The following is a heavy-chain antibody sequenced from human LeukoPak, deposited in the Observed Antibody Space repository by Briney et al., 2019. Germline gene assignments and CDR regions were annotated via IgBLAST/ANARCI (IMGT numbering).Heavy chain of an antibody. J-gene: IGHJ4*02. Sequence: SETLSLTCAVYGGSFSGYYWSWIRQPPGKGLEWIGEINHSGSTNYNPSLKSRVTISVDTSKNQFSLKLSSVTAADTAVYYCARGEGRPFDYWGQGTLVTVFS. D-gene: IGHD3-10*01. CDR2: INHSGST. CDR1: GGSFSGYY. CDR3: ARGEGRPFDY. V-gene: IGHV4-34*01.